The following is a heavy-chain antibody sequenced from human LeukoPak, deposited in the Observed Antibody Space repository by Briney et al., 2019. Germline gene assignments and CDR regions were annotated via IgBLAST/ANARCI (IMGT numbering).Heavy chain of an antibody. V-gene: IGHV1-46*01. CDR3: ASLFSSGPLGGP. D-gene: IGHD3-22*01. J-gene: IGHJ5*02. CDR2: LNPSGGST. Sequence: ASVKVSCKASGYTFTSYYMHWVRQAPGQGLEWMGILNPSGGSTSYAQKFQGRVTMTRDTSTSTVYMELSSLRSEDTAVYYCASLFSSGPLGGPWGQGTLVTVSS. CDR1: GYTFTSYY.